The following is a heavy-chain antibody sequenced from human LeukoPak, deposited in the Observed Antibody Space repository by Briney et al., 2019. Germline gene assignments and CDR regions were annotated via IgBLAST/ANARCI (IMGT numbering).Heavy chain of an antibody. Sequence: PGGSLRLSCAASGLTFSSYWMSWVRQAPGKGLEWVANIKQDGSEKYYVDSVKGRFTISRDNAKNSLYLQMNSLRAEDTAVYYCARDRRISSGWYRGYYFDYWGQGTLVTVSS. CDR3: ARDRRISSGWYRGYYFDY. D-gene: IGHD6-19*01. J-gene: IGHJ4*02. V-gene: IGHV3-7*01. CDR1: GLTFSSYW. CDR2: IKQDGSEK.